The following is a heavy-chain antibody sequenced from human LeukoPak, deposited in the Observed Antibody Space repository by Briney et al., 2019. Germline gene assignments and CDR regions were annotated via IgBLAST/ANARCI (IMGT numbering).Heavy chain of an antibody. Sequence: GASVKVSCKASGYTFTSYAVHWVRQAPGQRLEWMGWINAGNGNTKYSQKFQGRVTITRDTSASTAYMELSSLRSEDTAVYYCASATHFSSGWSDAFDIWGQGTMVTVSS. CDR3: ASATHFSSGWSDAFDI. V-gene: IGHV1-3*01. J-gene: IGHJ3*02. D-gene: IGHD6-19*01. CDR1: GYTFTSYA. CDR2: INAGNGNT.